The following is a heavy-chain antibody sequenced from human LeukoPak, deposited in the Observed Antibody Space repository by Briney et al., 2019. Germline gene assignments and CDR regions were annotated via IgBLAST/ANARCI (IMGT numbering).Heavy chain of an antibody. V-gene: IGHV3-21*01. J-gene: IGHJ4*02. D-gene: IGHD3-10*01. CDR3: ARDPARGFGELPPSY. CDR2: ISSSSSYI. CDR1: GFTFSSYA. Sequence: GGSLRLSCAASGFTFSSYAMSWVRQAPGKGLEWVSSISSSSSYIYYADSVKGRFTISRDNAKNSLYLQMNSLRAEDTAVYYCARDPARGFGELPPSYWGQGTLVTVSS.